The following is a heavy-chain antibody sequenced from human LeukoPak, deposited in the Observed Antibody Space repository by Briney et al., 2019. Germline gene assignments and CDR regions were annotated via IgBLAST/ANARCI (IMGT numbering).Heavy chain of an antibody. CDR3: ARTGSGYDTDY. Sequence: GGSLRLSCAASGFTFSSYSMGWVRQAPGKGLEWVSAISSSGAGTPYADSVKGRFTISRDNAKNSLYLQMNSLRAEDTAVYYCARTGSGYDTDYWGQGTLVTVSS. CDR2: ISSSGAGT. D-gene: IGHD5-12*01. V-gene: IGHV3-23*01. CDR1: GFTFSSYS. J-gene: IGHJ4*02.